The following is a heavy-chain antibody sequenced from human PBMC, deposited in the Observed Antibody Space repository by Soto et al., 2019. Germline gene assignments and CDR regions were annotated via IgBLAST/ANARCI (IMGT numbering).Heavy chain of an antibody. CDR1: GDTFRNYA. CDR3: ARDKGRDVVVVPAAPYYFYGMDV. Sequence: QVQLVQSGAEVKRPGSSVKVSCKASGDTFRNYALSWVRQSPGQGLEWMGGIIPIFETTNYAQKFQGRVTITGDKSTNTAYMELSSPRSEDTAVYYCARDKGRDVVVVPAAPYYFYGMDVWGQGTTVTVSS. J-gene: IGHJ6*02. CDR2: IIPIFETT. D-gene: IGHD2-2*01. V-gene: IGHV1-69*06.